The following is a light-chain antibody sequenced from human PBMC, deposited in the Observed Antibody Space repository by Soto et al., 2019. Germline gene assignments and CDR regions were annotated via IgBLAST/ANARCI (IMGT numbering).Light chain of an antibody. V-gene: IGKV4-1*01. CDR2: WAS. CDR3: QQYHSTRLP. J-gene: IGKJ4*01. Sequence: DSGMTQSKEYLAGSLGERATINCKSSQSVLYTPNAKNYLAWYQQKPGQPPRLLIYWASYRESGVPDRFSGSGSGTDFTLTISSLQAEDVAVYYCQQYHSTRLPFGGVTKVDIK. CDR1: QSVLYTPNAKNY.